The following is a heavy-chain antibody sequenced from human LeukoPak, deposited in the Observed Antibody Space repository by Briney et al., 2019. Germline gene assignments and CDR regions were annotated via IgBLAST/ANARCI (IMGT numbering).Heavy chain of an antibody. J-gene: IGHJ4*02. Sequence: SETLSLTCTVSGGSISSSDYYWGWVRQPPGKGLEWIGIIYYSGSTYYNPSLKSRVTISVDTSQNHFSLKLSSVIAADTAVYYCARLNVGTARYDFDYWGQGALVTVSS. CDR2: IYYSGST. CDR3: ARLNVGTARYDFDY. CDR1: GGSISSSDYY. V-gene: IGHV4-39*02. D-gene: IGHD6-6*01.